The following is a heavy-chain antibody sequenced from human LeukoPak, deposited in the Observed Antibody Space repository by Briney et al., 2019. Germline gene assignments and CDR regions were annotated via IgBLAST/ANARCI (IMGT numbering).Heavy chain of an antibody. CDR1: GFTFSDYT. CDR2: ISSGGTYK. CDR3: ARPTTVTTISADAFDI. D-gene: IGHD4-17*01. Sequence: PGGSLRLSCAASGFTFSDYTMNWVRQAPGKGLEWVSSISSGGTYKYYADSVKGRFTISRDNAQNSLYLQMNSLRAEDSSVYYCARPTTVTTISADAFDIWGQGTMVTVSS. V-gene: IGHV3-21*01. J-gene: IGHJ3*02.